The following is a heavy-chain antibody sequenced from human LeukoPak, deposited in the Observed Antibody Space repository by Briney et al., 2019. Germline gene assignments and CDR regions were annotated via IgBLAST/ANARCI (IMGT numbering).Heavy chain of an antibody. J-gene: IGHJ4*02. CDR2: ISGTGRST. V-gene: IGHV3-23*01. Sequence: PGGSLRLSCAASPFTFSDYGMSWVRQGPGKGLEWVSFISGTGRSTYYADSVKGRFTISRDNPKHTVYLQMSSLTVDDTAFYYCAKSSGSGILFPNDYWGQGTLVTVSS. CDR3: AKSSGSGILFPNDY. D-gene: IGHD3-10*01. CDR1: PFTFSDYG.